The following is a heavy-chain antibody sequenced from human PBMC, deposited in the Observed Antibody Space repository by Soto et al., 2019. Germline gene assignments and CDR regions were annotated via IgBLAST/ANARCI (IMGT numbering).Heavy chain of an antibody. Sequence: ESGGGVVQPGRSLRLSCAASGFTFSSYGMHWVRQAPGKGLEWVAVISYDGSNKYYADSVKGRFTISRDSSKNPLYLQMNSLRAEDTAVYYCARSRGYYFDYWGQGTLVTVSS. V-gene: IGHV3-30*03. CDR3: ARSRGYYFDY. D-gene: IGHD3-16*01. J-gene: IGHJ4*02. CDR2: ISYDGSNK. CDR1: GFTFSSYG.